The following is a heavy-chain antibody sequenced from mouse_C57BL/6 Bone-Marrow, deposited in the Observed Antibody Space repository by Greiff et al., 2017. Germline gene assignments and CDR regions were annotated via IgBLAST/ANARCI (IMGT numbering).Heavy chain of an antibody. CDR1: GFTFSDYG. Sequence: EVHLVESGGGLVKPGGSLKLSCAASGFTFSDYGMHWVRQAPEKGLEWVAYISSGSSTIYYADTVKGRFTISRDNAKNTLFLQMTILRSEDTAMYYCARRYTGSMDYWGQGTSVTVSS. CDR3: ARRYTGSMDY. D-gene: IGHD4-1*01. J-gene: IGHJ4*01. CDR2: ISSGSSTI. V-gene: IGHV5-17*01.